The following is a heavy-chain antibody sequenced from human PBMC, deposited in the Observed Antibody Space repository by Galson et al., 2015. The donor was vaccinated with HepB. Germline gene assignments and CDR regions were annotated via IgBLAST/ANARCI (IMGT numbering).Heavy chain of an antibody. D-gene: IGHD3-10*01. CDR1: GYTFTGYY. Sequence: SVKVSCKASGYTFTGYYMHWVRQAPGQGLEWMGRINPNSGGTNYAQKFQGRVTMTRDTSISTAYMELSRLRSDDTAVYYCARDGSGSYYPNWFDPWGQGTLVTVSS. CDR2: INPNSGGT. V-gene: IGHV1-2*06. CDR3: ARDGSGSYYPNWFDP. J-gene: IGHJ5*02.